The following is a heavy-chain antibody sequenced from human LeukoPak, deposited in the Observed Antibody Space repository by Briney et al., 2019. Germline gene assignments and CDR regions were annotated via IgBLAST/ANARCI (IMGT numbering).Heavy chain of an antibody. V-gene: IGHV4-38-2*02. J-gene: IGHJ6*03. CDR1: GYSISSGYF. CDR2: IYHSGST. D-gene: IGHD5-18*01. Sequence: SETLSLTCTVSGYSISSGYFWGWIRQPPGKGLEWIGTIYHSGSTYYNPSLKSRVTISVDTSKNQFSLKLNSVTAADTAVYYCARDQWLQSDYYMDVWGKGTTVTVSS. CDR3: ARDQWLQSDYYMDV.